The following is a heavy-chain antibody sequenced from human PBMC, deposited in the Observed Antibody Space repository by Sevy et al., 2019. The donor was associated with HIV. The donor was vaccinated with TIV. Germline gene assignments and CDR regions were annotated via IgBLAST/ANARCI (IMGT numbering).Heavy chain of an antibody. V-gene: IGHV5-51*01. CDR1: GYSFANNW. CDR3: ARHPVAAAGLYYFDY. Sequence: GESLKISCKGSGYSFANNWIGWVRQMPGKGLEWMGIVYPGDADTTDSPSFQGQVTISVDKSISTAYLQWNSLKASDTAMYYCARHPVAAAGLYYFDYWGQGTLVTVSS. D-gene: IGHD6-13*01. J-gene: IGHJ4*02. CDR2: VYPGDADT.